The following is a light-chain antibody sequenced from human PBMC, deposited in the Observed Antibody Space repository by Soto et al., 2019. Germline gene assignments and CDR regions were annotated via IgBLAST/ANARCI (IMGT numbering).Light chain of an antibody. CDR1: QSVSSN. CDR3: QQYNNWPRT. Sequence: EIVMTQSPATLSVSPGERATLSCRASQSVSSNLAWYQQKPGQAPRLLIYDASTRATDVPARFSGSGSGTEFTLTISSLQSEDFAVYFCQQYNNWPRTFGQGTKV. V-gene: IGKV3-15*01. J-gene: IGKJ1*01. CDR2: DAS.